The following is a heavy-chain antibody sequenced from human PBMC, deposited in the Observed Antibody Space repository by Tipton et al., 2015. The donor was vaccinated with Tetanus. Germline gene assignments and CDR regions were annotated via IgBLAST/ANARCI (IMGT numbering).Heavy chain of an antibody. V-gene: IGHV4-61*01. D-gene: IGHD4-17*01. Sequence: TLSLTCTVSGASIGSISYYWSWIRQPPGKGLEWVGYTHYSGSTGYNPSLKSRVTISIDSSKNQFSLKLTSVTAADTAVYYCARDERYGDYAYWGQGALVTVSS. CDR2: THYSGST. J-gene: IGHJ4*02. CDR1: GASIGSISYY. CDR3: ARDERYGDYAY.